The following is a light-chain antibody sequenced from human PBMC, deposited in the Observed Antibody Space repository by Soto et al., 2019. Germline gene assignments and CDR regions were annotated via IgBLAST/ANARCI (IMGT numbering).Light chain of an antibody. CDR3: SSYTSSSTLEV. J-gene: IGLJ1*01. Sequence: QSALTQPASVSGSPGQSITISCTGTSSDVGGYNYVSWYQQHPGKAPKLMIYDVSNRPSGVSNRFSGSKSGNTASLTISGLPAEDEADYYSSSYTSSSTLEVFGTGTKLTVL. CDR2: DVS. V-gene: IGLV2-14*01. CDR1: SSDVGGYNY.